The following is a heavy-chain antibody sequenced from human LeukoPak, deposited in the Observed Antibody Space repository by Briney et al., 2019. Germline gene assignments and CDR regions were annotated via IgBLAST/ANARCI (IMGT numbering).Heavy chain of an antibody. D-gene: IGHD3-3*01. CDR1: GYTLTELS. Sequence: GASVKVSCKVSGYTLTELSMHWVRQAPGKGLEWMGGFDPEDGETIYAQKFQGRVTMTEDTSTDTAYMELSSLRSEDTAVYYCARVLTIFGVVRDHYYYYYMDVWGKGTTVTVSS. J-gene: IGHJ6*03. V-gene: IGHV1-24*01. CDR3: ARVLTIFGVVRDHYYYYYMDV. CDR2: FDPEDGET.